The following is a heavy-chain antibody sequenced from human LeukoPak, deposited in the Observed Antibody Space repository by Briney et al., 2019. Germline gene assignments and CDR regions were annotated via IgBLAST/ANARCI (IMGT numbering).Heavy chain of an antibody. J-gene: IGHJ3*02. V-gene: IGHV3-23*01. CDR1: GFTFSGYA. Sequence: GGSLRLSCEAAGFTFSGYAMSWVRQAPGKGLEWVSAISGGGGSTFYTDSVKGRFTISRDNSKNTLYLQMNGLRAEDTAVYYCAKGRNWYFAFDIWGQGTMVTVSS. D-gene: IGHD1-7*01. CDR2: ISGGGGST. CDR3: AKGRNWYFAFDI.